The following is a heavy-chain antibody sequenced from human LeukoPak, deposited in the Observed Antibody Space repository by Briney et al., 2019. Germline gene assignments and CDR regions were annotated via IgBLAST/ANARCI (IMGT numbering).Heavy chain of an antibody. CDR1: GFTFSTYA. Sequence: GGSLRLSCAASGFTFSTYAVSWVRQAPGKGLGWVSGIRSSGGSTYYSDSVKGRFTISRDNSKNTLYLQMNSLRAEDTAVYYCAKEVRESPRYYFDYWGQGTLVTVSS. V-gene: IGHV3-23*01. CDR2: IRSSGGST. CDR3: AKEVRESPRYYFDY. J-gene: IGHJ4*02. D-gene: IGHD3-10*01.